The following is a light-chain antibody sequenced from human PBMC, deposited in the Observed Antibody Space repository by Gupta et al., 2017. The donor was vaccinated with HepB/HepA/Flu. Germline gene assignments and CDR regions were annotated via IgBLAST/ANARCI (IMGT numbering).Light chain of an antibody. V-gene: IGKV1-39*01. Sequence: DIQMTQSPSSLSASVGARVTITCRASQSVNKYLNWYQQRPGKAPKLLIYAASTVQSGVPSRISGSGSGTEFTLIIRRRQPEDFATYYCQQWENTPWTFGQGTKVEIK. CDR1: QSVNKY. CDR3: QQWENTPWT. J-gene: IGKJ1*01. CDR2: AAS.